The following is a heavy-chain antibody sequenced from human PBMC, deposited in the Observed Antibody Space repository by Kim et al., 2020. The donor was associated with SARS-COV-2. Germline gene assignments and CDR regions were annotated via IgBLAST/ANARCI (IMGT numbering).Heavy chain of an antibody. CDR2: IYSGGST. D-gene: IGHD3-10*01. J-gene: IGHJ4*01. CDR3: AREVSPDYYGSGSSDY. V-gene: IGHV3-53*01. Sequence: GGSLRLSCEVSGFTVSSNYMSWVRQAPGKGLEWVSVIYSGGSTYYADSVKGRFTVSRDNSKNTLFLQMNSLRAEDTAVYYCAREVSPDYYGSGSSDYWG. CDR1: GFTVSSNY.